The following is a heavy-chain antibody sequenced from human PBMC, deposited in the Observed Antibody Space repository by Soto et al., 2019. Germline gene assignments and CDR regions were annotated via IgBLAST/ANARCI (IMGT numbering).Heavy chain of an antibody. CDR2: IIPIFGTA. Sequence: AALVKVSCKASGGTFSSYDISWVRQAPGQGLEWMGGIIPIFGTANYAQKFQGRVTITADESTSTAYMELSSLRSEDTAVYYCARGEVVVPIIYGMDVWGQGTTVTVSS. CDR1: GGTFSSYD. D-gene: IGHD3-22*01. CDR3: ARGEVVVPIIYGMDV. V-gene: IGHV1-69*13. J-gene: IGHJ6*02.